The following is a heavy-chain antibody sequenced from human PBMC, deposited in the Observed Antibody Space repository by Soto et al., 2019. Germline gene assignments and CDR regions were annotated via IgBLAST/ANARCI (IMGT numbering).Heavy chain of an antibody. J-gene: IGHJ3*02. CDR2: INHSGST. D-gene: IGHD3-16*02. V-gene: IGHV4-34*01. Sequence: PSETLSLTCAVYGGSFSGYYWSWIRQPPGKGLEWIGEINHSGSTNYNPSLKSRVTISVDTSKNQFSLKQSSVTAADTAVYYCARGPSRSYAFDIWGQGTMVTVSS. CDR1: GGSFSGYY. CDR3: ARGPSRSYAFDI.